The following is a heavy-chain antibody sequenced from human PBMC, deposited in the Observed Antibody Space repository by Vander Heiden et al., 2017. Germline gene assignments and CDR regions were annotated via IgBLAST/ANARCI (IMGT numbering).Heavy chain of an antibody. J-gene: IGHJ4*02. CDR2: SNHRGST. CDR3: ARGGRY. V-gene: IGHV4-34*01. Sequence: QVHLHQWAAGLLKPSETLSLTCAVYVWSFSGYYWSWIRQPPGKGLEWIGESNHRGSTNYNPSLKSRVTISVDTSKKQFSLKLSAVTAADTAVYYCARGGRYWGQGTLVTVSS. CDR1: VWSFSGYY.